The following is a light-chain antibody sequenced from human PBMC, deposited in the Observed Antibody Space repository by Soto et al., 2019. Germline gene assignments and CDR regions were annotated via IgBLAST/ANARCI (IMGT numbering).Light chain of an antibody. J-gene: IGLJ3*02. Sequence: QSVLTQPPSVSGAPGQRVTISCTGSSSNIGAGYDVHWYEQLPGTAPKLLIYGNSNRPSGVPDRLSGSKSGTSASLAITGLQAEDEADYYCQSYDSSLSGWVFGRGTKVTVL. CDR1: SSNIGAGYD. CDR2: GNS. V-gene: IGLV1-40*01. CDR3: QSYDSSLSGWV.